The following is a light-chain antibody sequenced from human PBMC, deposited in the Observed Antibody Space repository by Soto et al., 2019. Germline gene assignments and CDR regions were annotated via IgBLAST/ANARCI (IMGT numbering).Light chain of an antibody. CDR2: WAS. J-gene: IGKJ5*01. CDR1: QSFLYSSNNKNY. CDR3: QQRSKWPPEVT. Sequence: DIVMTQSPDSLAVSLGERATINCKSSQSFLYSSNNKNYLAWYQQKPGQPPKLLIYWASTRESGVPDRFSGSGSGTDFTLTISSLEPEDFAVYYCQQRSKWPPEVTFGQGTRLEI. V-gene: IGKV4-1*01.